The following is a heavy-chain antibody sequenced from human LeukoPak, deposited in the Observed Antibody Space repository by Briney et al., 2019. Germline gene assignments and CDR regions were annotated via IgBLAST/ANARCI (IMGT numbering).Heavy chain of an antibody. D-gene: IGHD1-26*01. CDR3: AKDPLGGWGALPVDY. CDR2: ITYDGSNK. CDR1: GFTFSSYA. V-gene: IGHV3-30*18. J-gene: IGHJ4*02. Sequence: GGSLRLSCAASGFTFSSYAMSWVRQAPGKGLEWVAVITYDGSNKYYADSVKGRFTISRDNSNNTLYLQMNSLRAEDTAVYYCAKDPLGGWGALPVDYWGRGTLVSVCS.